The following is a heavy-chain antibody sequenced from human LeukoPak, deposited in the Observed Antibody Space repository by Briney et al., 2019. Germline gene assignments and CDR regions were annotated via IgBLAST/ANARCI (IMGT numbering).Heavy chain of an antibody. CDR1: GGSFSGYY. J-gene: IGHJ6*03. CDR2: INHSGST. D-gene: IGHD3-10*01. CDR3: ARAVMVRGVITYYYYYYYMDV. Sequence: PSETLSLTCAVYGGSFSGYYWSWIRQPPGKGLEWIGEINHSGSTNYNPSLKSRVTISLDTSKNQFSLRLSSVTAADTAVYYCARAVMVRGVITYYYYYYYMDVWGKGTTVTVSS. V-gene: IGHV4-34*01.